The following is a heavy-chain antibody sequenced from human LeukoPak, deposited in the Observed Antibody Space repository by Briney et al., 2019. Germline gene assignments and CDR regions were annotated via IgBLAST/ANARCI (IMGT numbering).Heavy chain of an antibody. CDR1: GGTFSSYA. Sequence: SVKVSCKASGGTFSSYAISWVRQAPGQGLEWMGGIIPIFGTANYAQKFQGRVTITADESTSTAYMELSSLRSEDTAVYYCARDISRTITPFDYWGQGTLVTVSS. D-gene: IGHD5-12*01. V-gene: IGHV1-69*13. CDR2: IIPIFGTA. CDR3: ARDISRTITPFDY. J-gene: IGHJ4*02.